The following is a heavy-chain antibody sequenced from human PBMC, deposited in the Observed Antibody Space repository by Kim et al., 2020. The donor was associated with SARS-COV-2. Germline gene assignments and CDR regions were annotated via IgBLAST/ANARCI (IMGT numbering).Heavy chain of an antibody. CDR2: INPNSGGT. J-gene: IGHJ3*02. V-gene: IGHV1-2*05. CDR1: GYTFTGYY. Sequence: ASVKVSCKASGYTFTGYYMHWVRQAPGQGLEWMGRINPNSGGTNYAQKFQGRVTMTRDTSISTAYMELSRLRSDDTVVYYCAREGGYSSGWYAFDIWGQGTMVTVSS. D-gene: IGHD6-19*01. CDR3: AREGGYSSGWYAFDI.